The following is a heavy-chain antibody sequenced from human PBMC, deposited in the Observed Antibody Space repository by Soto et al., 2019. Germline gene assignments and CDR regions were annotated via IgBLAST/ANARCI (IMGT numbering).Heavy chain of an antibody. CDR3: ARHRITMVRGVISYFDY. V-gene: IGHV4-59*08. CDR1: GGSISSYY. CDR2: IYYSGST. D-gene: IGHD3-10*01. J-gene: IGHJ4*02. Sequence: QVQLQESGPGLVKPSETLSLTCTVSGGSISSYYWSWIRQPPGKGLEWIGYIYYSGSTNYNPSLKSRVTISVDTSKNQFSLKLSSVTAADTAVYYCARHRITMVRGVISYFDYWGQGTLVTVSS.